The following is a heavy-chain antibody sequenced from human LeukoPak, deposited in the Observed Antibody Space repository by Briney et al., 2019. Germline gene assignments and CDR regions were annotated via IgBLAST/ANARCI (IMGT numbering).Heavy chain of an antibody. CDR1: GFTFSSYW. D-gene: IGHD3-9*01. V-gene: IGHV3-74*01. CDR2: ISGDGRNI. CDR3: TRDLMDYDVSTGLNHYYMDV. J-gene: IGHJ6*02. Sequence: GGSLRLSCAASGFTFSSYWMHWVRQDPRKGLVWVSRISGDGRNINYADSVRGRFTISRDNAKNTLYLQMNTLRVEDTAVYYCTRDLMDYDVSTGLNHYYMDVWGQGTTVTVSS.